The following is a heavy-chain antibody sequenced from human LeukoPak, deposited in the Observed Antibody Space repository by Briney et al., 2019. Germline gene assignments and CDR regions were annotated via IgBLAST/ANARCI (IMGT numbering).Heavy chain of an antibody. V-gene: IGHV3-7*01. CDR1: GFTFSSYW. J-gene: IGHJ5*02. CDR2: IKQDGSEK. D-gene: IGHD3-22*01. Sequence: PGGSLRLSCAASGFTFSSYWMSWVRQAPGKGLEWVANIKQDGSEKYYVDSVKGRFTISRDNAKNSLYLQMNSLRAEDTAVYYCARPGLYYYDSSGYPAKFDPWGQGTLVTVSS. CDR3: ARPGLYYYDSSGYPAKFDP.